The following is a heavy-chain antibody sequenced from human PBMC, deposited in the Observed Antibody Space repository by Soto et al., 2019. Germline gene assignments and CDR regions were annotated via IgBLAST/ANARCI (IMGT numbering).Heavy chain of an antibody. CDR2: LYSHDDK. CDR1: GFSLSTSGVG. V-gene: IGHV2-5*01. J-gene: IGHJ4*02. D-gene: IGHD1-26*01. CDR3: ADMSGSYFDY. Sequence: QITLKESGPTLVKPTQTRTLTCTISGFSLSTSGVGVGWIPQPPGKALEWLTLLYSHDDKRYSPSLKSRLTLTKGTSRNQVVLTLRTLDPVNTATYYGADMSGSYFDYWGQGTLLIVCS.